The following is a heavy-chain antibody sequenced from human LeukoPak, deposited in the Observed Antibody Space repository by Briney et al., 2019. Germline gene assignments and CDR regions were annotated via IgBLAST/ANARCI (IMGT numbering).Heavy chain of an antibody. D-gene: IGHD1-26*01. CDR2: ISYDGSNK. J-gene: IGHJ5*02. Sequence: RRSLRLSCAASGFTFSSYAMHWVRQAPGKGLEWVAVISYDGSNKYYAGSVKGRFTISRDNSKNTLYLQMNSLRAEDTAVYYCARDSLIGSLINWFDPWGQGTLVTVSS. CDR1: GFTFSSYA. CDR3: ARDSLIGSLINWFDP. V-gene: IGHV3-30-3*01.